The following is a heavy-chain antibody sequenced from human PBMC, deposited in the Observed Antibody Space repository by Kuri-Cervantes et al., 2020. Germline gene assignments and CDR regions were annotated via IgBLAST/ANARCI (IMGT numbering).Heavy chain of an antibody. V-gene: IGHV4-39*07. CDR3: ARTYGSGSYNWFDP. CDR1: DDSISGSSYY. Sequence: GSLRLSCTVSDDSISGSSYYWGWIRQPPGKGLEWIGSIYYSGSTYYNPSLTSRVTISVDTSKNQFSLKLNSVTAADTAVYYCARTYGSGSYNWFDPWGQGTLVTVSS. J-gene: IGHJ5*02. CDR2: IYYSGST. D-gene: IGHD3-10*01.